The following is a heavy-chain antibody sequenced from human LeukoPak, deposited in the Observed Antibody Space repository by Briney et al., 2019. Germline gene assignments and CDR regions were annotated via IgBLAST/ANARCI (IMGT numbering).Heavy chain of an antibody. D-gene: IGHD3-10*01. V-gene: IGHV4-39*01. CDR1: GGSISSSSYY. J-gene: IGHJ4*02. CDR3: ARHYPLIWFGELRGYFDY. Sequence: SETLSLTCTVSGGSISSSSYYWGWIRQPPGKGLEWIGSIYYSGSTYYNPSLKSRVTISVDTSKNQFSLKLSSVTAADTAVYYCARHYPLIWFGELRGYFDYWGQGTLVTVSS. CDR2: IYYSGST.